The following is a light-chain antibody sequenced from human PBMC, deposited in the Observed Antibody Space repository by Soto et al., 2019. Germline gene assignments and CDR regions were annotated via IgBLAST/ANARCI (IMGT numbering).Light chain of an antibody. V-gene: IGKV3-20*01. CDR2: GAS. J-gene: IGKJ1*01. Sequence: EIVLTQSPGTLSLSPGERATLSRRASQSVSSSYLAWYQQKPGQAPRLLIYGASSRATGIPDRFSGSGSGTDFTLTISRLEPEDFAVYYCQQYGSSPRTFDQGTKVEIK. CDR3: QQYGSSPRT. CDR1: QSVSSSY.